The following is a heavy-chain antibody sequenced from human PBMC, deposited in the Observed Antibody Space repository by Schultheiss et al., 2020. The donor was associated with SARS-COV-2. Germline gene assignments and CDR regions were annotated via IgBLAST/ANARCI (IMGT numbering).Heavy chain of an antibody. CDR1: GGSISSYY. CDR2: IYYSGST. Sequence: GSLRLSCTVSGGSISSYYWSWIRQPPGKGLEWIGYIYYSGSTNYNPSLKSRVTISVDTSKNQFSLKLSSVTAADTAVYYCARHVWGSGLDYWGQGTLVTVSS. V-gene: IGHV4-59*08. J-gene: IGHJ4*02. D-gene: IGHD7-27*01. CDR3: ARHVWGSGLDY.